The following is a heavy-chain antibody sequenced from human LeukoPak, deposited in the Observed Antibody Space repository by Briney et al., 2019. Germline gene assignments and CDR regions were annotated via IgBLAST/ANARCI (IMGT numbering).Heavy chain of an antibody. J-gene: IGHJ4*02. D-gene: IGHD3-10*01. V-gene: IGHV4-59*01. CDR2: IYYSGST. Sequence: SETLSLTCTVSGGSISSYYWSWIRQPPGKGLEWIGYIYYSGSTNYNPSLKSRVTISVDTSKNQFSLKLSSVTTADTAVYYCARAGDTGNFDYWGQGTLVTVSS. CDR1: GGSISSYY. CDR3: ARAGDTGNFDY.